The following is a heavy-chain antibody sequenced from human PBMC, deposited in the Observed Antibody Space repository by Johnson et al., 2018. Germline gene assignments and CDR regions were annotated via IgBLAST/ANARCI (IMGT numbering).Heavy chain of an antibody. Sequence: VQLVQSGGGLVQPGGSLRLSCAASGFTFSSYWMNWVRQAPGKGLEWVANMKQDGSERFYVASVKGRFTIPRDNAKNALYLQLNSLRAEDAAVYYCARARHLWVAFDIWGQGTMVTVSS. CDR2: MKQDGSER. CDR1: GFTFSSYW. V-gene: IGHV3-7*01. CDR3: ARARHLWVAFDI. J-gene: IGHJ3*02. D-gene: IGHD1-26*01.